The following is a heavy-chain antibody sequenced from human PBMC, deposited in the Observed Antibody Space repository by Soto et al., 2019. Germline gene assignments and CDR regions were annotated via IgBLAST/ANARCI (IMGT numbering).Heavy chain of an antibody. CDR1: GYTFTSYG. CDR2: ISAYNGNT. D-gene: IGHD6-19*01. V-gene: IGHV1-18*01. J-gene: IGHJ6*02. Sequence: QVQLVQSGAEVKKPGASVKVSCKASGYTFTSYGISWVRQAPGQGLEWMGWISAYNGNTNYAQKLQGRVTMTTDISRSTAYMELRSLRSDDTAVYYCARDSQWLVRIYYYGMDVWGQGTTVTVSS. CDR3: ARDSQWLVRIYYYGMDV.